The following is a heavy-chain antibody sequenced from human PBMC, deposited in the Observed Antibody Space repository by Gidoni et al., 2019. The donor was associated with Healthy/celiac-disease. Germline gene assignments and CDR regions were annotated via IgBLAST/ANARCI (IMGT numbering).Heavy chain of an antibody. J-gene: IGHJ4*02. Sequence: QVQLQQLGAGLLKPSETLSLTCAVYGGSFSGYYWSWIRQPPGKGLEWIGEINHSGSTNYNPSLKSRVTISVDTSKNQFSLKLSSVTAADTAVYYCASSVEMATITGYWGQGTLVTVSS. D-gene: IGHD5-12*01. CDR2: INHSGST. CDR1: GGSFSGYY. V-gene: IGHV4-34*01. CDR3: ASSVEMATITGY.